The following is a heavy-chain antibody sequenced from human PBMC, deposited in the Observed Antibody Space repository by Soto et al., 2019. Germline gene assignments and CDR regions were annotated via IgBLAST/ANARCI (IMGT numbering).Heavy chain of an antibody. CDR1: GGTFSSYA. J-gene: IGHJ5*02. V-gene: IGHV1-69*01. Sequence: QVQLVQSGAEVKKPGSSVKVSCKASGGTFSSYAISWVRQAPGQGLEWMGGIIPIFGTANYAQKFQGRVTIPADESTSTGYMELSSLRSEDTAVYYCARGAGGQLLFRNWFDPWGQGTLVTVSS. CDR3: ARGAGGQLLFRNWFDP. D-gene: IGHD2-2*01. CDR2: IIPIFGTA.